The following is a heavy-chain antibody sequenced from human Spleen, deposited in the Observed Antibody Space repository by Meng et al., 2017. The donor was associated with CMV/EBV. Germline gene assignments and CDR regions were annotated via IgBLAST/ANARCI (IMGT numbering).Heavy chain of an antibody. J-gene: IGHJ4*02. CDR3: ARGEQTRYCNNISCYPFDY. CDR2: ISGYNGRV. Sequence: ASVKVSCKASGYTFTNYYMHWFRQAPGQGPEWMGWISGYNGRVNYVQKLQGRVTMTTDTSTSTAYMDLRSLRSDDTAVYYCARGEQTRYCNNISCYPFDYWGQGALVTVSS. V-gene: IGHV1-18*04. CDR1: GYTFTNYY. D-gene: IGHD2-2*01.